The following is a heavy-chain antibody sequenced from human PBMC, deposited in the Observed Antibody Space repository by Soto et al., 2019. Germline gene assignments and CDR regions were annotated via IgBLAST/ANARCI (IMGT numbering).Heavy chain of an antibody. V-gene: IGHV4-4*02. CDR3: ARISSSWYPPPYYYYYMDV. J-gene: IGHJ6*03. CDR2: IYHSGST. D-gene: IGHD6-13*01. CDR1: SGSISSSNW. Sequence: SETLSLTCAVSSGSISSSNWWGWVRQPPGKGLEWIGEIYHSGSTNYNPSLKSRVTISVDKSKNQFSLKLSSVTAADTAVYYCARISSSWYPPPYYYYYMDVWGKGTTVTVSS.